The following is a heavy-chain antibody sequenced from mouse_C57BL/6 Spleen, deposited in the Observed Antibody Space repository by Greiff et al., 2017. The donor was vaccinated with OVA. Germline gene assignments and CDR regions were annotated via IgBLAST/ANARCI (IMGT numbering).Heavy chain of an antibody. Sequence: QVHVKQSGPELVKPGASVKISCKASGYAFSSSWMNWVKQRPGKGLEWIGRIYPGDGDTNYNGKFKGKATLTADKSSSTAYMQLSSLTSEDSAVYFCASGDGYYNYFDYWGQGTTLTVSS. CDR1: GYAFSSSW. CDR2: IYPGDGDT. J-gene: IGHJ2*01. V-gene: IGHV1-82*01. CDR3: ASGDGYYNYFDY. D-gene: IGHD2-3*01.